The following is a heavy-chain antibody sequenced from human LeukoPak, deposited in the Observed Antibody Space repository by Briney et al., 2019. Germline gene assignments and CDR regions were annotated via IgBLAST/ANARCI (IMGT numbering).Heavy chain of an antibody. CDR1: GFTFSSYA. D-gene: IGHD2-15*01. V-gene: IGHV3-23*01. CDR2: IRGSGGNT. Sequence: GGSLRLSCAAAGFTFSSYAMTWVRQAPGKGLEWVSGIRGSGGNTYYADSVKGRFTISRDNSKNTLSLQMNSLRAEDTAVYYCAKGWTFLDPWGQGTLVTVSS. J-gene: IGHJ5*02. CDR3: AKGWTFLDP.